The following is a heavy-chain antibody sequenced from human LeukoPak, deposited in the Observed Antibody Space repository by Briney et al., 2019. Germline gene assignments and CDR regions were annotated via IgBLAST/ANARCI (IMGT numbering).Heavy chain of an antibody. D-gene: IGHD6-19*01. CDR3: ARGSSGWYDY. CDR2: ISSSSSYT. V-gene: IGHV3-21*05. Sequence: GGSLRLPCAASGVTLSSYAMSWARQAPGKGLEWVSYISSSSSYTNYADSVKGRFTISRDNAKNSLYLQMNSLRAEDTAVYYCARGSSGWYDYWGQGTLVTVSS. CDR1: GVTLSSYA. J-gene: IGHJ4*02.